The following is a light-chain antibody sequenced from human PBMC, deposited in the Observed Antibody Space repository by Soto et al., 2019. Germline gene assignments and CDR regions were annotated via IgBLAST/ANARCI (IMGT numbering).Light chain of an antibody. Sequence: DIQMTQSPSSLSASVGDRVTITCRASRSISSYLNWYQQKPGKAPKLLINAASSLQSGVPSRFSGRGSGTDFTLTISSLQPDDFATYYCQQSYITPTFGQGTKVEIK. CDR3: QQSYITPT. V-gene: IGKV1-39*01. CDR2: AAS. CDR1: RSISSY. J-gene: IGKJ1*01.